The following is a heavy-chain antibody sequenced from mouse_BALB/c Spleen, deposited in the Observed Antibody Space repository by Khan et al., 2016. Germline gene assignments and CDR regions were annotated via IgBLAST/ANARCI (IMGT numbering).Heavy chain of an antibody. CDR2: IIYSGST. CDR3: ASDGPNYAMDY. Sequence: EVQLQESGPGLMKPSQSLSLTCTVAGYSITSDYAWNWIRQFPGNKLEWMGYIIYSGSTTYTPSLKSRIPITRDTSKNQFFLQLNSVTIEDTATXYCASDGPNYAMDYWGQGTSVTVSS. CDR1: GYSITSDYA. D-gene: IGHD2-3*01. J-gene: IGHJ4*01. V-gene: IGHV3-2*02.